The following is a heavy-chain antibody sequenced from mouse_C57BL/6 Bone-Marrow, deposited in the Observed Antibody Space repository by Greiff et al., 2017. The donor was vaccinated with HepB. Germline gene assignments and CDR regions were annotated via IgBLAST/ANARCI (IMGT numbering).Heavy chain of an antibody. J-gene: IGHJ3*01. CDR3: AIQYYYGSSPWFAY. Sequence: EVKLVESGGDLVKPGGSLKLSCAASGFTFSSYGMSWVRQTPDKRLEWVATISSGGSYTYYPDSVKGRFTISRDNAKNTLYLQMSSLKSEDTAMYYCAIQYYYGSSPWFAYWGQGTRVTVSA. V-gene: IGHV5-6*01. CDR2: ISSGGSYT. D-gene: IGHD1-1*01. CDR1: GFTFSSYG.